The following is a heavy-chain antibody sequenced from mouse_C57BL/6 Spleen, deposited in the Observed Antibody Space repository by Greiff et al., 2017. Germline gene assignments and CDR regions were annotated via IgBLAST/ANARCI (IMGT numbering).Heavy chain of an antibody. D-gene: IGHD3-2*02. CDR3: ARGLRLFAY. Sequence: EVQLVESGGDLVKPGGSLKLSCAASGFTFSSYGMSWVRQTPDKRLEWVATISSGGSYTYYPDSVKGRFTISRDNAKNTLYLQMGSLKSEDTAMDYCARGLRLFAYWGQGTLVTVSA. J-gene: IGHJ3*01. CDR1: GFTFSSYG. V-gene: IGHV5-6*01. CDR2: ISSGGSYT.